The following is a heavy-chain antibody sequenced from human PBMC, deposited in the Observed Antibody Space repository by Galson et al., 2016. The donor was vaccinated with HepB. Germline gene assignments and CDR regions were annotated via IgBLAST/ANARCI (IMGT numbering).Heavy chain of an antibody. CDR2: ISDDGSNE. J-gene: IGHJ4*02. V-gene: IGHV3-30-3*01. D-gene: IGHD3-10*01. CDR1: GFSFKDFA. Sequence: SLRLSCAVSGFSFKDFALHWVRQAPGKGLEWVAFISDDGSNESYADSVKGRFTISRDNAKNTVFLQLNSLRTEDTAVYYCARGAREFEYWGQGTWSPSPQ. CDR3: ARGAREFEY.